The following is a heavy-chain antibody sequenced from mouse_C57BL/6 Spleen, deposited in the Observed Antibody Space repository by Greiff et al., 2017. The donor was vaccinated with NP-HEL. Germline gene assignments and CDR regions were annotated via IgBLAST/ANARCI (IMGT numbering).Heavy chain of an antibody. D-gene: IGHD2-5*01. V-gene: IGHV1-69*01. CDR1: GYTFTSYW. J-gene: IGHJ4*01. CDR2: IDPSDSYT. Sequence: VQLQQPGAELVMPGASVKLSCKASGYTFTSYWMHWVKQRPGQGLEWIGEIDPSDSYTNYNQKFKGKSTLTVDKSSSTAYMQLSSLTSEDSAVYYCARYNYSNYVNAMDYWGQGTSVTVSS. CDR3: ARYNYSNYVNAMDY.